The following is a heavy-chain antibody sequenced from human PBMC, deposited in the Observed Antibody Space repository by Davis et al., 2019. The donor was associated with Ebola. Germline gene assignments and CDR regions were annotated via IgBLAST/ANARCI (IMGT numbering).Heavy chain of an antibody. D-gene: IGHD6-6*01. CDR3: AREQLVNYYYYGMDV. Sequence: ASVKVSCKASGYTFTSYGISWVRQAPGQGLEWMGWISAYNGNTNYAQKLQGRVTMTTDTSTSTAYMELRSLRSDDTAVYYCAREQLVNYYYYGMDVWGQGSMVTVSS. J-gene: IGHJ6*02. V-gene: IGHV1-18*01. CDR1: GYTFTSYG. CDR2: ISAYNGNT.